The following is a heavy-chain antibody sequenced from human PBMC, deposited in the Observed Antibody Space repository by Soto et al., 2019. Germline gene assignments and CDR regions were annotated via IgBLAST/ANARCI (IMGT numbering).Heavy chain of an antibody. V-gene: IGHV3-21*04. D-gene: IGHD1-26*01. CDR2: ISSSSSYI. J-gene: IGHJ6*02. Sequence: GGSLRLSCAASGFTFSSYSMNWVRQAPGKGLEWVSSISSSSSYIYYADSVKGRFTISRDNAKNSLYLKMNSLRAEDTALYYCASGIVGATTYGMDVWGQGTTVTVS. CDR1: GFTFSSYS. CDR3: ASGIVGATTYGMDV.